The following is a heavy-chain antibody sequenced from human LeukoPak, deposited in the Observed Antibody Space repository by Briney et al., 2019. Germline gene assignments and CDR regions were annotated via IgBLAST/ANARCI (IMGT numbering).Heavy chain of an antibody. J-gene: IGHJ6*03. CDR1: GYSISSGYF. D-gene: IGHD2-15*01. CDR3: ARGRHEGYCSGGSCYYYYYMDV. Sequence: SETLSLTCTVSGYSISSGYFWGWIRQPPGKGLEWIGNIYQSGSTSYNPSLKSRVTISVDTSKNQFSLKVRSVTAADTAVYYCARGRHEGYCSGGSCYYYYYMDVWGKGTTVTVSS. CDR2: IYQSGST. V-gene: IGHV4-38-2*02.